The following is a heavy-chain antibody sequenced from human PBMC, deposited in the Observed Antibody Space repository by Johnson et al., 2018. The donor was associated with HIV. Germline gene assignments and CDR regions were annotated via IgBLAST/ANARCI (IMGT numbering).Heavy chain of an antibody. CDR3: ARDRGVFWNNDYKGDAFDI. CDR1: GFTFDDYA. D-gene: IGHD3-3*01. V-gene: IGHV3-30-3*01. CDR2: ISYDGSNK. Sequence: VQLVESGGGLVQPGGSLRLSCAVSGFTFDDYAMHWVRQAPGKGLEWVAVISYDGSNKYYADSVKGRFTISRDNSKNTLYLQMSGLRVEDTAVYYCARDRGVFWNNDYKGDAFDIWGQGTVVTVSS. J-gene: IGHJ3*02.